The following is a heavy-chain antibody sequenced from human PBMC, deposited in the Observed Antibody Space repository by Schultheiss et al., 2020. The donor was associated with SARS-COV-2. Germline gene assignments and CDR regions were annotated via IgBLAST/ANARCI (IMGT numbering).Heavy chain of an antibody. Sequence: SQTLSLTCTVSGGSISSGGYYWSWIRQHPGKGLEWIGYIYYSGSTYYNPSLKSRVTISVDTSKNQFSLKLSSVTAADTAVYYCARWGYGSGVFDYWGQGTLVTVSS. V-gene: IGHV4-31*03. CDR1: GGSISSGGYY. D-gene: IGHD3-10*01. CDR2: IYYSGST. J-gene: IGHJ4*02. CDR3: ARWGYGSGVFDY.